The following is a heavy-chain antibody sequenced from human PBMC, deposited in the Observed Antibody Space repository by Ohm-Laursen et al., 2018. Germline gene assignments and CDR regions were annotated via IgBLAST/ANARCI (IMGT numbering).Heavy chain of an antibody. CDR1: GFTFDNYA. Sequence: GSLRLSCSASGFTFDNYAMNWVRQAPGKGLEWVSLIYSGGDMFYADSVKGRFTISRDKSKNTLYLQMNSLRVEDTAMYFCARDVPGIVASRGGGWGQGTLVTVSS. J-gene: IGHJ4*02. V-gene: IGHV3-53*01. CDR3: ARDVPGIVASRGGG. D-gene: IGHD3-16*01. CDR2: IYSGGDM.